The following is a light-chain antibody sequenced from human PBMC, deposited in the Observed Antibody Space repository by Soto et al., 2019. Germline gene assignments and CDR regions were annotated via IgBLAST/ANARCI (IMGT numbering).Light chain of an antibody. CDR2: VAS. CDR3: QQYYNLRPR. Sequence: EVVMTQSPATLSVSPGDTATLSCRASESVSSSVAWYQQKPGQPPRLLMYVASTRATGVTARFSGSGYGTKFTLAISRLQSEDFAVYYCQQYYNLRPRVGQRTKVEIK. V-gene: IGKV3-15*01. CDR1: ESVSSS. J-gene: IGKJ1*01.